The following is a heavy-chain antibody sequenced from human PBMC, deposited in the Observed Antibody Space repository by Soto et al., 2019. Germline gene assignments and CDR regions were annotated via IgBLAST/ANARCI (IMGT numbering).Heavy chain of an antibody. Sequence: EVQLLESGGGLVQPGGCLRLSCAASGFTFSSYAMNWVRQAPGKGLEWVSVISGSGGSTYYADSVKGRFTISRDNSKNTLYLQMNSLRAEDTAVYYCASRSSGWYFDYWGQGTLVTVSS. CDR3: ASRSSGWYFDY. D-gene: IGHD6-19*01. V-gene: IGHV3-23*01. CDR1: GFTFSSYA. J-gene: IGHJ4*02. CDR2: ISGSGGST.